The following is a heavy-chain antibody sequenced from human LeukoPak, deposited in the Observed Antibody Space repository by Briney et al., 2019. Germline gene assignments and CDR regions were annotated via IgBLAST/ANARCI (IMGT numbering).Heavy chain of an antibody. CDR3: ARDQRGWRNAFDI. CDR2: MNPNRGDT. Sequence: ASMKVSCKASGYTFTSYDIHWVRQATGQGLEWMGRMNPNRGDTDYAQKFQGRVTMTRDTSISTAYMELNSLRAEDTAVYYCARDQRGWRNAFDIWGQGTMVTVSS. J-gene: IGHJ3*02. V-gene: IGHV1-8*01. CDR1: GYTFTSYD.